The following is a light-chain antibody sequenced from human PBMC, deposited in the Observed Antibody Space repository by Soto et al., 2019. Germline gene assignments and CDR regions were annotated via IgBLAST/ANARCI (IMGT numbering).Light chain of an antibody. V-gene: IGKV3-15*01. Sequence: VFTQWPATLHVSPGERATLSCRASQSVSIKLAWYQQKPGQAPRLLIYDTSTRATGIPARFSGSGSGTEFTLTISSLQSEDFAVYYCQQYNNWPPITFGQRTRLE. CDR3: QQYNNWPPIT. CDR1: QSVSIK. CDR2: DTS. J-gene: IGKJ5*01.